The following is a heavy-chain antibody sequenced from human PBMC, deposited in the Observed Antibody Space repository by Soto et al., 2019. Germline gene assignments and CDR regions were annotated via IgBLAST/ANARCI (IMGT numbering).Heavy chain of an antibody. J-gene: IGHJ6*02. CDR1: GYSFTSYL. Sequence: GESLKISCKGSGYSFTSYLISWVRQLPGKGLEWMGRIDPSDSYTNYSPSFQGHVTISADKSISTAYLQWSSLKASDTAMYYCATPDSSGYYPPQYYGMDVWGQGTTVTVSS. CDR3: ATPDSSGYYPPQYYGMDV. CDR2: IDPSDSYT. V-gene: IGHV5-10-1*01. D-gene: IGHD3-22*01.